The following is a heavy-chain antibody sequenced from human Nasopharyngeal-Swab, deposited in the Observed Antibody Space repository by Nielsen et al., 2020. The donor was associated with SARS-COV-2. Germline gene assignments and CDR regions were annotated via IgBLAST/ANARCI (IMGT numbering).Heavy chain of an antibody. CDR3: ARLGTESYHYYSLDV. CDR2: ISRSSNYI. Sequence: GGSLRLSCATSGFNFTMYSMYWVRQAPGKGLEWVSSISRSSNYIYYGDSVKGRFTISRDNTQKSLYLEMNSLRVEDTAVYYCARLGTESYHYYSLDVWGQGTTVTVSS. CDR1: GFNFTMYS. J-gene: IGHJ6*02. D-gene: IGHD1-1*01. V-gene: IGHV3-21*01.